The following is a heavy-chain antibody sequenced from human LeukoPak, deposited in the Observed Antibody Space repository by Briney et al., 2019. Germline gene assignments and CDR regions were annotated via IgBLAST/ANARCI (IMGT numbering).Heavy chain of an antibody. CDR1: GFIFSSYS. CDR2: ITGSGGNT. CDR3: AKAASSSWPSYYYGMDV. Sequence: GGPLRLSCAASGFIFSSYSMSWVRQAPGKGLEWVSVITGSGGNTYCADSVKGRFTISKDNSKNTVYLQMSSLRVDDTAVYYCAKAASSSWPSYYYGMDVWGQGTTVTVSS. V-gene: IGHV3-23*01. D-gene: IGHD6-13*01. J-gene: IGHJ6*02.